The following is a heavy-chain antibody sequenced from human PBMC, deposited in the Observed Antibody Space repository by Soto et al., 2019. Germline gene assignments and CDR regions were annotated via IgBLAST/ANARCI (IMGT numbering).Heavy chain of an antibody. CDR3: ARDRFYYEGLVPYSFDH. Sequence: PGGSLRLSCAASGFTFSDYYMSWIRQAPGKGLEWVSYISSSGSTIYYADSVKGRFTISRDNAKNSLYLQMNSLRAEDTAVYYCARDRFYYEGLVPYSFDHWVHGTLVTVS. V-gene: IGHV3-11*01. CDR2: ISSSGSTI. CDR1: GFTFSDYY. J-gene: IGHJ4*01. D-gene: IGHD3-22*01.